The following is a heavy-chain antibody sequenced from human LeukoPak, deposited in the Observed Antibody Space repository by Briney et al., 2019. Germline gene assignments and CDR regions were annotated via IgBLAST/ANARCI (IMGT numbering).Heavy chain of an antibody. J-gene: IGHJ6*02. CDR3: ARSKKRMVRGVIGSVYYGMDV. CDR2: IKQDGSEK. V-gene: IGHV3-7*01. Sequence: QPGGSLRLSCAASGFTFSSYWMSWVRQAPGKGLEWVANIKQDGSEKYYVDSVKGRFTISRDNAKNSLYLQMNSLRAEDTAVYYCARSKKRMVRGVIGSVYYGMDVWGQGTTVSVSS. CDR1: GFTFSSYW. D-gene: IGHD3-10*01.